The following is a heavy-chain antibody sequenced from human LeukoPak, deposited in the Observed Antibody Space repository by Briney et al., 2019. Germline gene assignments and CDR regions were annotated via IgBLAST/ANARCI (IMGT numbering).Heavy chain of an antibody. V-gene: IGHV3-23*01. Sequence: PGGSLRLSCAASGFTFSSYAMSWVRQAPGKGLEWVSAISGSGVSTYYADSVKGRFTISRDNSKNTLYLQMNSLRAEDTAVYYCARGGGYNVYYFDCWGQGTLVTVSS. CDR1: GFTFSSYA. J-gene: IGHJ4*02. CDR3: ARGGGYNVYYFDC. D-gene: IGHD5-24*01. CDR2: ISGSGVST.